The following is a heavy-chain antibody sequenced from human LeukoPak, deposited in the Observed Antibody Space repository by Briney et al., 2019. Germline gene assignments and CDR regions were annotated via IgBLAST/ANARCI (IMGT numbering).Heavy chain of an antibody. J-gene: IGHJ6*02. CDR1: GGTFSNYA. CDR2: IIPSFTTA. CDR3: ASKLRRRLYDSSGFFHYYGMDV. D-gene: IGHD3-22*01. Sequence: SVKVSCKASGGTFSNYALSWVRQASGQGLEWMGGIIPSFTTANYAQKFQGRVTITADESTRTAYMELSSLRSEDTAVYYCASKLRRRLYDSSGFFHYYGMDVWGQGTTVTVSS. V-gene: IGHV1-69*13.